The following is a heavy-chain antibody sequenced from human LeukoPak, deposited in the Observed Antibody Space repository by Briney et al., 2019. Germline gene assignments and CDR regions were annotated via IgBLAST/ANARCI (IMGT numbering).Heavy chain of an antibody. CDR2: ISGSGVRT. D-gene: IGHD6-19*01. J-gene: IGHJ1*01. CDR3: AKALFTSGWSQKGFEH. CDR1: GFTFSSYA. V-gene: IGHV3-23*01. Sequence: GGSLRLSCAASGFTFSSYAMTWVRQAPGKGLEWVSVISGSGVRTYYADSVKGRFTISRDNSKNMVYLQMNSLRDEDTALYYCAKALFTSGWSQKGFEHWGQGTLVTVSS.